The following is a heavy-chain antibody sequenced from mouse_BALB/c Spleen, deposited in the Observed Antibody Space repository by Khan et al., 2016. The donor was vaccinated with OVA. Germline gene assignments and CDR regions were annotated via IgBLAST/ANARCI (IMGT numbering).Heavy chain of an antibody. J-gene: IGHJ3*01. CDR2: IYPGDGDT. CDR1: GYAFSSSW. V-gene: IGHV1-82*01. Sequence: QVQLQQSGPELVKPGASVKISCKASGYAFSSSWMNWVKQRPGQGLEWIGRIYPGDGDTNYNGKFKGKATLTADKSSSPAYMQLSSLTSVACAFYVCARSDGNSWLAYWGHGTLVTVSA. CDR3: ARSDGNSWLAY. D-gene: IGHD2-3*01.